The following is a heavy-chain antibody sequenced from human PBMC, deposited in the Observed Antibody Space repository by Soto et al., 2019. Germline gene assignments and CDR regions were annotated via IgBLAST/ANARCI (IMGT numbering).Heavy chain of an antibody. CDR3: ARDSVTVTTYYMDV. CDR1: GFTFGSYS. J-gene: IGHJ6*03. CDR2: ISSSSSTI. Sequence: PGGSLRLPCAASGFTFGSYSMNWVRQAPGKGLEWVSYISSSSSTIYYADSVKGRFTISRDNAKNSLYLQMNSLRAEDTAVYYCARDSVTVTTYYMDVWGKGTTVTVSS. V-gene: IGHV3-48*01. D-gene: IGHD4-17*01.